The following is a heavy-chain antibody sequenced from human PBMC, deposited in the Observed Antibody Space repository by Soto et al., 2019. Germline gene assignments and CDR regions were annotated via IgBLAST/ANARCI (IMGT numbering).Heavy chain of an antibody. J-gene: IGHJ4*02. CDR3: ATYCSGGSCYLDY. Sequence: QVQLQETGPGLVKPSPTLSLTGTVSGGSISSGGYYWSWIRQHPGKGREWIGHIFYSGSTYYNPSLKSRVTISVDTSKHQFSLKLSSVTAADTAVYYCATYCSGGSCYLDYWGQGTLVTVSS. D-gene: IGHD2-15*01. CDR1: GGSISSGGYY. CDR2: IFYSGST. V-gene: IGHV4-31*03.